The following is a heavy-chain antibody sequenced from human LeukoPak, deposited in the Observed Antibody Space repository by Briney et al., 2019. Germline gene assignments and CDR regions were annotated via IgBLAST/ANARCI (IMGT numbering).Heavy chain of an antibody. CDR1: GFTFRTYW. V-gene: IGHV3-74*01. Sequence: GESLKISCAASGFTFRTYWMHWVRQVPGKGLVWVSHINGDGSSTNYADSVKGRFTISRDNAKNTLFLQMNSLRADDTAVYFCASALGGQGGHWGQGTLVTVSS. D-gene: IGHD1-26*01. CDR3: ASALGGQGGH. J-gene: IGHJ4*02. CDR2: INGDGSST.